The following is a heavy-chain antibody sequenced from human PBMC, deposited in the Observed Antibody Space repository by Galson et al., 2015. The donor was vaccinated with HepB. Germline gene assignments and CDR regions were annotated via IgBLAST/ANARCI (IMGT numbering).Heavy chain of an antibody. Sequence: SVKVSCKASGGTFSSYAISWVRQAPGQGLEWMGGIIPIFGTANYAQKFQGRVTITADESTSTAYMELSSLRSEDTAVYYCARDHRSYDFWSGYLHYYYYGMDVWGQGTLVTVSS. V-gene: IGHV1-69*13. CDR1: GGTFSSYA. CDR3: ARDHRSYDFWSGYLHYYYYGMDV. D-gene: IGHD3-3*01. CDR2: IIPIFGTA. J-gene: IGHJ6*02.